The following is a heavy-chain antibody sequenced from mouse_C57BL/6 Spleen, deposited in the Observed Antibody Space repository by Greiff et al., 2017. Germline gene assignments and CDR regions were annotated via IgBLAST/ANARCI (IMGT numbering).Heavy chain of an antibody. CDR1: GFTFSDYG. CDR3: ARGSSYEEYAMDY. CDR2: ISSGSSTI. V-gene: IGHV5-17*01. J-gene: IGHJ4*01. Sequence: EVKLMESGGGLVKPGGSLKLSCAASGFTFSDYGMHWVRQAPEKGLEWVAYISSGSSTIYYADTVKGRFTISRDNAKNTLFLQMTSLRSEDTAMYYCARGSSYEEYAMDYWGQGTSVTVSS. D-gene: IGHD1-1*01.